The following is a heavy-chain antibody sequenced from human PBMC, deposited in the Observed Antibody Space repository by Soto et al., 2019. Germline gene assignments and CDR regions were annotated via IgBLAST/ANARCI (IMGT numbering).Heavy chain of an antibody. V-gene: IGHV3-7*01. Sequence: GGSLRLSCAASGFTFSSYWMSWVRRAPGKGLEWVANIKQDGSEKYYVDSVKGRFTISRDNAKNSLYLQMNSLRAEDTAVYYCARDDYGDYVNYYYYMDVWGKGTTVTVSS. CDR3: ARDDYGDYVNYYYYMDV. D-gene: IGHD4-17*01. CDR2: IKQDGSEK. J-gene: IGHJ6*03. CDR1: GFTFSSYW.